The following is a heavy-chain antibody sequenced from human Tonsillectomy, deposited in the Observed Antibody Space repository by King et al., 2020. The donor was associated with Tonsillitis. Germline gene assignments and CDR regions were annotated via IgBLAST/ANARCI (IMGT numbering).Heavy chain of an antibody. CDR2: ISGSGGST. CDR1: GFTFSNYA. J-gene: IGHJ4*02. Sequence: VQLVESGGGLVQPGGSLRLSCAASGFTFSNYAMSWVRQAPGKGLEWVSAISGSGGSTYYADSVKGRFTISRDNSKTTLYLQVNSLRAEDTAVYYCAKEYYDILTGYYARPFDYWGQGTLVTVSS. CDR3: AKEYYDILTGYYARPFDY. D-gene: IGHD3-9*01. V-gene: IGHV3-23*04.